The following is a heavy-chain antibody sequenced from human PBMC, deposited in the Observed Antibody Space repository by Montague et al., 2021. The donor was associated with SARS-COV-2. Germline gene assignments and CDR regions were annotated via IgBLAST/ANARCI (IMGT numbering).Heavy chain of an antibody. D-gene: IGHD1-26*01. V-gene: IGHV4-38-2*02. CDR2: IYHSGST. CDR1: GYSISSGYY. J-gene: IGHJ6*02. Sequence: SETLSLTCTVSGYSISSGYYWGWFRQPPGKGLEWFGSIYHSGSTYYNPSLKSRVTITVDTSKNQFSLTLLSATAADTSVYYYWEGVGATYYYYGMDVWGQGTTVTVSS. CDR3: WEGVGATYYYYGMDV.